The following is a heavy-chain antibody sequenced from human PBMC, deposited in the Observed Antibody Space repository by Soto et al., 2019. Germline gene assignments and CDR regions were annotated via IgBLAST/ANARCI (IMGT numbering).Heavy chain of an antibody. V-gene: IGHV3-30*18. CDR2: ISYDGSNK. Sequence: QVQLVESGGGVVQPGRSLRLSCAASGFTFSSYGMHWVRQAPGKGLEWVAVISYDGSNKYYEDSVKGRFTISRDNSKNTMYLQMNSLSTEDTAVYYCAKAPWNDEAHAFDNSGQGTMVTVSS. J-gene: IGHJ3*02. D-gene: IGHD1-1*01. CDR1: GFTFSSYG. CDR3: AKAPWNDEAHAFDN.